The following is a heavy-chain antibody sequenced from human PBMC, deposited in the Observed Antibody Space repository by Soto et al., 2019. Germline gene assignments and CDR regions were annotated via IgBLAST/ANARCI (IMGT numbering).Heavy chain of an antibody. J-gene: IGHJ4*02. V-gene: IGHV3-33*01. D-gene: IGHD2-15*01. CDR3: ATRRVVVAATGY. CDR1: GFSFSDYV. Sequence: GGSLRLSCAASGFSFSDYVMHWVRQAPGKGLEWVAVMWYHGRDLFYADSVKGRFTISRDNSKNTLYLQMNSLRAEDTAVYYCATRRVVVAATGYWGQGTLVTVSS. CDR2: MWYHGRDL.